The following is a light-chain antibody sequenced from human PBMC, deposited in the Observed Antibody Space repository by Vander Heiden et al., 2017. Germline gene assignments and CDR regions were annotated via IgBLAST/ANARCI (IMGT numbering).Light chain of an antibody. V-gene: IGKV3-15*01. Sequence: EIVMTQSPATLSVSPGERATLSCRASQSISTNLAWYQHKSGQAPRLLIYDTSTRATGIPARFSGSGSGTEFTLTISSLQSEDFALYYCQQYNHLCTFGQGTKLEIK. CDR3: QQYNHLCT. CDR1: QSISTN. CDR2: DTS. J-gene: IGKJ2*02.